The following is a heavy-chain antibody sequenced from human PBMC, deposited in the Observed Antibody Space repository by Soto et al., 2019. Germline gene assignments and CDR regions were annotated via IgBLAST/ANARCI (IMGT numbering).Heavy chain of an antibody. V-gene: IGHV4-59*01. Sequence: SETLSLTCTVSGGSISSYYWSWIRQPPGKGLEWIGYIYYSGSTNYNPSLKSRVTISVDTSKNQFSLKLSSVTAADTAVYYCARSGREQQWLVLGYWGQGTLVTVSS. CDR1: GGSISSYY. D-gene: IGHD6-19*01. CDR2: IYYSGST. J-gene: IGHJ4*02. CDR3: ARSGREQQWLVLGY.